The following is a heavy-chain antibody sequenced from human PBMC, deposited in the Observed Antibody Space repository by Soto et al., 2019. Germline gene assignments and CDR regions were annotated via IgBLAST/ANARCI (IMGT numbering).Heavy chain of an antibody. CDR2: IIPIFGTA. J-gene: IGHJ1*01. D-gene: IGHD3-22*01. CDR3: ARGTRRDFYDSSGNMYLFAP. Sequence: SVKLCCKASGGTFSSYAISWVRQAPGQGLEWMGGIIPIFGTANYAQKFQGRVTITADKSTSTAYMELSSLRSEDTAVYYCARGTRRDFYDSSGNMYLFAPWGQ. V-gene: IGHV1-69*06. CDR1: GGTFSSYA.